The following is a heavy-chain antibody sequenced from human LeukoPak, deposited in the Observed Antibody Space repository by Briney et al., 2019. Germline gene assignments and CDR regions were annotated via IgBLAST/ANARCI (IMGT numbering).Heavy chain of an antibody. CDR1: GGSFSGYY. J-gene: IGHJ4*02. CDR2: INHSGST. Sequence: PSETLSLTCAVYGGSFSGYYWSWIRQPPGKGLEWIGEINHSGSTNYNPSLKSRDTISVDTSKNQFSLKLSSVTAADTAVYYCARGYCSGGSCYEQGNDYWGQGTLVTVSS. D-gene: IGHD2-15*01. CDR3: ARGYCSGGSCYEQGNDY. V-gene: IGHV4-34*01.